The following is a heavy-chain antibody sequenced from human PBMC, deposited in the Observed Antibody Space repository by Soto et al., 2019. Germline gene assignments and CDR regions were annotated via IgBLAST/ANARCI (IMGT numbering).Heavy chain of an antibody. D-gene: IGHD3-10*01. CDR1: GFTFSSYA. CDR2: ISGSGGST. V-gene: IGHV3-23*01. Sequence: GGSLRLSCAASGFTFSSYAMSWVRQAPGKGLEWVSAISGSGGSTYYADSVKGRFTISRDNSKNTLYLQMNSLRDEDTAVYYCARANLLLWFGELPHFDYWGQGTLVTVSS. CDR3: ARANLLLWFGELPHFDY. J-gene: IGHJ4*02.